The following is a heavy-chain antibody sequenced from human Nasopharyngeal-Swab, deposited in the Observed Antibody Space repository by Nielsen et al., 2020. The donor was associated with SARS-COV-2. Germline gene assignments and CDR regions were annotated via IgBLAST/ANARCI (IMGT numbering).Heavy chain of an antibody. CDR1: GYTFTSYY. V-gene: IGHV1-46*01. Sequence: ASVKVSCKASGYTFTSYYMHWVRQAPGQGLEWMGIINPSGGSTSYAQKFQGRVTMTRDTSTSTVYMELSSLRSEDTAVYYCAKYSSATDAFDIWGQGTMVTVSS. CDR2: INPSGGST. D-gene: IGHD6-19*01. CDR3: AKYSSATDAFDI. J-gene: IGHJ3*02.